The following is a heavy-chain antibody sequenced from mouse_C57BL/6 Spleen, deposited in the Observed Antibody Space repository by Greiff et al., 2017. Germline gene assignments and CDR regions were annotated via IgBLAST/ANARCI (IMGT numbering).Heavy chain of an antibody. V-gene: IGHV1-69*01. CDR2: IDPSDSYT. Sequence: QVQLQQPGAELVMPGASVKLSCKASGYTFTSYWMHWVKQRPGQGLEWIGEIDPSDSYTNYNQKFKGKSTLTVDKSSSTAYMQLSSLTSEDSAVYYCARGYYYGSSSPFDYWGQGTTLTVSS. CDR1: GYTFTSYW. J-gene: IGHJ2*01. D-gene: IGHD1-1*01. CDR3: ARGYYYGSSSPFDY.